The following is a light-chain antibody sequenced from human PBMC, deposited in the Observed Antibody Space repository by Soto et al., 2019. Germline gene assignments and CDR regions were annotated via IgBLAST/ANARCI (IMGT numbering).Light chain of an antibody. CDR3: QQYKNGWT. CDR1: QSVSSN. V-gene: IGKV3-15*01. J-gene: IGKJ1*01. Sequence: EIVMTHSPATLSVSPGERATLSCRASQSVSSNLAWYQQKPGQAPRLLIYGASTRATGIPAKFSGGGSGTEFTLTISSLQSEDFAIYYCQQYKNGWTFGQGTKVDIK. CDR2: GAS.